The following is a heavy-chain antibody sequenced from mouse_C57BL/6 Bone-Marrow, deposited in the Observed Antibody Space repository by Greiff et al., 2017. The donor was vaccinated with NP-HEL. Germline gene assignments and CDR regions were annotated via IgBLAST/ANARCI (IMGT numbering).Heavy chain of an antibody. D-gene: IGHD4-1*01. V-gene: IGHV3-6*01. CDR2: ISYDGSN. CDR3: AREVGRAFAY. CDR1: GYSITSGYY. J-gene: IGHJ3*01. Sequence: EVKLQESGPGLVKPSQSLSLTCSVTGYSITSGYYWNWIRQFPGNKLEWMGYISYDGSNNYNPSLKNRISITRDTSKNQFFLKLNSVTTEDTATYYCAREVGRAFAYWGQGTLVTVSA.